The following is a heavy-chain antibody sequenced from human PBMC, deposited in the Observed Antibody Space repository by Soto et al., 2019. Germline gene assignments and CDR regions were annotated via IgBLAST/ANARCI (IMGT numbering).Heavy chain of an antibody. CDR2: IWYDGSNK. D-gene: IGHD3-10*01. CDR3: ARDRDYYGMDV. CDR1: GFTFSSYG. J-gene: IGHJ6*02. Sequence: GGSLRLSCAASGFTFSSYGMHWVRQAPGKGLEWVAVIWYDGSNKYYADSVKGRFTISRDNSKNTLYLQMNSLRAEDTAVYDCARDRDYYGMDVWGQGTTVTVSS. V-gene: IGHV3-33*01.